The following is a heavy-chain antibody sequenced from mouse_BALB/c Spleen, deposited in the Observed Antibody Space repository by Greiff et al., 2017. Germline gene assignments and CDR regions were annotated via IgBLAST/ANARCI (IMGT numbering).Heavy chain of an antibody. D-gene: IGHD1-1*01. V-gene: IGHV7-3*02. CDR3: ARENYYGCRDYAMDY. J-gene: IGHJ4*01. CDR2: IRNKANGYTT. CDR1: GFTFTDYY. Sequence: EVKLVESGGGLVQPGGSLRLSCATSGFTFTDYYMSWVRQPPGKALEWLGFIRNKANGYTTEYSASVKGRFTISRDNSQSILYLQMNTLRAEDSATYYCARENYYGCRDYAMDYWGQGTSVTVSS.